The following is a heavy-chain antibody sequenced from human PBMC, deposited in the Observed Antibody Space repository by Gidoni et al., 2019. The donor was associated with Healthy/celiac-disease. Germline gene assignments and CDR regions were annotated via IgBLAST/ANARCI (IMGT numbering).Heavy chain of an antibody. D-gene: IGHD3-10*01. V-gene: IGHV3-23*01. CDR1: GLPFSSYA. CDR3: AKGGGYGSGSYFRMDV. CDR2: ISGSGGST. Sequence: EVQLLESGGGLVQPGGSLRLSCAATGLPFSSYAMSWVRQAPGKGLEWVSAISGSGGSTDYADSVKGRFTISRDNSKNTLYLQMNSLRAEDTAVYYCAKGGGYGSGSYFRMDVWGQGTTVTVSS. J-gene: IGHJ6*02.